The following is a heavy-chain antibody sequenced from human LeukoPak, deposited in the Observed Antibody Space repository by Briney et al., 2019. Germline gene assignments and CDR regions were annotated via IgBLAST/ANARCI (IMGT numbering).Heavy chain of an antibody. CDR1: GXNFITAA. D-gene: IGHD5-24*01. J-gene: IGHJ3*01. Sequence: GGSLRLSCAASGXNFITAAMTWVRQAPGKGLEWVSLIGSSGGSTYYAGSVKGRFTISRDNFNHTLSLQMNSLRVEDTAIYYCVKDIQLSTWGLGTMVTVSS. CDR2: IGSSGGST. CDR3: VKDIQLST. V-gene: IGHV3-23*01.